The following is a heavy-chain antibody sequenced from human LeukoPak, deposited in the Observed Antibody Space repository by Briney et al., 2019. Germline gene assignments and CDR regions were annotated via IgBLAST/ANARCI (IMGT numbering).Heavy chain of an antibody. D-gene: IGHD5-24*01. CDR1: GFTFSSYG. J-gene: IGHJ4*02. Sequence: PGGSLRLSCAASGFTFSSYGMHWVRQAPGKGLEWVAFIRYDGNNKYYADSVKGRFTISRDNSKNTLYLQMNSLTAEDTAVYYCARGDGDAYNFFDYWGQGTLVTVSS. V-gene: IGHV3-30*02. CDR2: IRYDGNNK. CDR3: ARGDGDAYNFFDY.